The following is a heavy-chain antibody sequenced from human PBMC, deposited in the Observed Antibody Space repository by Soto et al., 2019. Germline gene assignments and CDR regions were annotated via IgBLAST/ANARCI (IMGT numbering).Heavy chain of an antibody. Sequence: SETLSLTCTVSGGSISGYYWTWIRQPPGKGLEWIGYIYYSGSTTYNLSLKSRVTISADTSKNQCSLKLSSVTAADTAVYYCARLRTGTIDYWGQGTLVTVSS. CDR2: IYYSGST. D-gene: IGHD2-8*01. V-gene: IGHV4-59*01. CDR3: ARLRTGTIDY. J-gene: IGHJ4*02. CDR1: GGSISGYY.